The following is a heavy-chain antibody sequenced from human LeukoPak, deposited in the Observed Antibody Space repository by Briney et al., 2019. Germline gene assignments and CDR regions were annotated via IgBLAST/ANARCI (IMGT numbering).Heavy chain of an antibody. J-gene: IGHJ4*02. CDR1: GFTFSTFA. D-gene: IGHD6-13*01. CDR3: AREGIFDY. V-gene: IGHV3-48*01. CDR2: ISSSSSTI. Sequence: GGSLRLSCAASGFTFSTFAMIWVRQAPGKGLEWVSYISSSSSTIYYADSVKGRFTISRDNAKNSLYLQMNSLRAEDTAVYYCAREGIFDYWGQGTLVTVSS.